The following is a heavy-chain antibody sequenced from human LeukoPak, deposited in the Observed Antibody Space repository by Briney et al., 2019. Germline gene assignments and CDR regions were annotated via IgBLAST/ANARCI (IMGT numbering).Heavy chain of an antibody. Sequence: SGTLSLTCTLSGGSISSYYWSWIRQPAGKGLERIGRIYTSGSTNYNPSLKSRVTMSVDTSKNQFSLKLSSVTAADTAVYYCARDLVVPAAIPAYWGQGTLVTVSS. J-gene: IGHJ4*02. CDR3: ARDLVVPAAIPAY. V-gene: IGHV4-4*07. CDR1: GGSISSYY. D-gene: IGHD2-2*01. CDR2: IYTSGST.